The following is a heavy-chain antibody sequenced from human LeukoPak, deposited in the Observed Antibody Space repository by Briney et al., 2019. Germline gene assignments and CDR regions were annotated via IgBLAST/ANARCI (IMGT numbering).Heavy chain of an antibody. CDR3: AKDRPNFHENSGHYYRRDGDS. CDR1: GFTFYMYA. D-gene: IGHD3-22*01. V-gene: IGHV3-23*01. J-gene: IGHJ5*01. Sequence: GGSLTLSCEASGFTFYMYAMSWVRQAPGKGLEWVASMCGTAGCTFYPDSVKGRFTISRDNSKNVLYLRMNSLTAEDTAIYYCAKDRPNFHENSGHYYRRDGDSWGQGTLVTVSS. CDR2: MCGTAGCT.